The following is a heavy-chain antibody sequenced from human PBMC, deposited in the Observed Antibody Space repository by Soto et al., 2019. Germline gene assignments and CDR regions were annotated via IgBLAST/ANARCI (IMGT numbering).Heavy chain of an antibody. D-gene: IGHD2-15*01. CDR1: GATFRTNP. J-gene: IGHJ4*02. V-gene: IGHV1-69*01. CDR2: IVPMSGTP. Sequence: QVQLVQSGAEVKKPGSSVKVSCKVSGATFRTNPIAWVRQAPGQGLEWMGGIVPMSGTPKYAQKFQDRVTIIADEATSTAYMGLRTLSSEDKAIYYCGRKGGGDCPGGGCFSLDFWGQGTLITVSS. CDR3: GRKGGGDCPGGGCFSLDF.